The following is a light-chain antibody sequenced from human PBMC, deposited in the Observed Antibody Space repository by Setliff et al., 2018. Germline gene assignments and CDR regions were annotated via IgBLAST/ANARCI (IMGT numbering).Light chain of an antibody. J-gene: IGLJ1*01. V-gene: IGLV1-44*01. CDR2: SNN. CDR1: SSNIGTNT. CDR3: AAWDDSLNGHV. Sequence: QSALTQPPSASGTPGQRVTISCSGSSSNIGTNTVNWYQQLPGTAPKLLIYSNNQRPSGVPDRFSGSESGTSASLATSGLQSEDEADYYCAAWDDSLNGHVFGTGTKVTVL.